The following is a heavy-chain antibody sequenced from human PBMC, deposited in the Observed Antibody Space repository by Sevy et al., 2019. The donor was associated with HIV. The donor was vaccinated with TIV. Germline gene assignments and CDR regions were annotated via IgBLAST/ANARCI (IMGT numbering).Heavy chain of an antibody. CDR1: GFTFSSYG. V-gene: IGHV3-33*01. CDR2: IWYDGSNK. CDR3: AXXSXAVAGXXXYFDX. Sequence: GGSLRLSCAAXGFTFSSYGMHWVRQAPGKGLEWVAVIWYDGSNKYYADSVKGRFTISRDNSKNTLYLQMNSLRAEDTAVXYCAXXSXAVAGXXXYFDXXGQGTLVTVSS. D-gene: IGHD6-19*01. J-gene: IGHJ4*02.